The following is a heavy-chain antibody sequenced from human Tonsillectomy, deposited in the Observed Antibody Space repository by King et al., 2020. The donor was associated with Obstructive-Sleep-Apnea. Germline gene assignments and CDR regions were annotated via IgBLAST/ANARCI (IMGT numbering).Heavy chain of an antibody. CDR1: GFTFSNYW. CDR3: ASSDYFYYGMDV. CDR2: IKQDGSEK. V-gene: IGHV3-7*01. Sequence: VQLVESGGGLVQPGGSLRLSCAASGFTFSNYWMSWVRQAPGKGLEWVANIKQDGSEKYYMDSVKGRFTISRDNAKNSLYLQMNSLRSEDTAVFYCASSDYFYYGMDVWGQGTTVTVSS. J-gene: IGHJ6*02.